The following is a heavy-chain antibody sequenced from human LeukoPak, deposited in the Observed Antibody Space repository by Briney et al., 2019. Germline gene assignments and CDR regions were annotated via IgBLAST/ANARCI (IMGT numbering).Heavy chain of an antibody. V-gene: IGHV3-33*01. D-gene: IGHD3-16*01. J-gene: IGHJ4*02. CDR2: IWYDGSNK. CDR1: GFTFSSYG. Sequence: GRSLRLSCAASGFTFSSYGMHWVRQAPGKGLEWVAVIWYDGSNKYYADSVKGRFTISRDNAKNSLYLQMNSLRADDTAVYYCARDGGLLGYWGQGTLVTVSS. CDR3: ARDGGLLGY.